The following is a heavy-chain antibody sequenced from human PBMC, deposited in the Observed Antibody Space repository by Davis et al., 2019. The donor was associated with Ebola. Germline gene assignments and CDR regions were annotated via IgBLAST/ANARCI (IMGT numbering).Heavy chain of an antibody. CDR1: GGTFSSYA. V-gene: IGHV1-69*13. J-gene: IGHJ3*02. CDR3: ARGTDWIDAYAFDI. D-gene: IGHD2-21*01. CDR2: IIPIFGTA. Sequence: SVTVSCKASGGTFSSYAISWVRQAPGQGLEWMGGIIPIFGTANYAQKFQGRVTITADESTSTAYMELSSLRSEDTAVYYCARGTDWIDAYAFDIWGQGKMVTVSS.